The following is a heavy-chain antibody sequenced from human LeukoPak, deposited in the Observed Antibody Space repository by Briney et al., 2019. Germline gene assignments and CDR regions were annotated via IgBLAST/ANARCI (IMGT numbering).Heavy chain of an antibody. D-gene: IGHD5-12*01. CDR1: GFSFITYN. CDR3: ARDPYSGHYGNDYYYYMDV. CDR2: ITSSSSYA. Sequence: GGSLRLSCAASGFSFITYNMNWVRQAPGKRLEWVSSITSSSSYAFYADSVKGRFTISRDNAKSSLYLQMNNLRAEDTAVYYCARDPYSGHYGNDYYYYMDVWGKGTTVTISS. V-gene: IGHV3-21*01. J-gene: IGHJ6*03.